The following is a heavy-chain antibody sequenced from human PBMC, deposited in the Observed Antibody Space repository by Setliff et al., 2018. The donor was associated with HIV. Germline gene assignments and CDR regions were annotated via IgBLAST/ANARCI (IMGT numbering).Heavy chain of an antibody. Sequence: PGGSLRLSCAASGFTFSSYAMHWVRQAPGKGLEWVAVISYDGSNKYYADSVKGRFTISRDNSKNTLYLQINSLRTEDTAVYYCARRRTAVGFDYWGQGTLVTVSS. D-gene: IGHD5-18*01. CDR3: ARRRTAVGFDY. J-gene: IGHJ4*02. CDR2: ISYDGSNK. V-gene: IGHV3-30*04. CDR1: GFTFSSYA.